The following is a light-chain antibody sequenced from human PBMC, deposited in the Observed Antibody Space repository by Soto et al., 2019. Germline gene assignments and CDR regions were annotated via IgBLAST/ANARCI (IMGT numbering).Light chain of an antibody. CDR3: SSYTCSSIV. J-gene: IGLJ2*01. V-gene: IGLV2-18*02. Sequence: QSALTQPPSVSGSPGQSVTISCTGTSSDVGSYNRVSWYQQPPGTAPKLMIYEVSNRPSGVPDRFSGSKSDNTASLTISGLQAEDEADYYCSSYTCSSIVFGGGTKVTVL. CDR1: SSDVGSYNR. CDR2: EVS.